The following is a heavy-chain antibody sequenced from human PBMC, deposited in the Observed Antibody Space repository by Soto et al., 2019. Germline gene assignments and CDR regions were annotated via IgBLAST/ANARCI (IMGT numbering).Heavy chain of an antibody. Sequence: EVPLVESGGGLVQPGRSLRLSCAASGFTFDDYAMHWVRQAPGKGLEWVSGISWNSGSIGYADSVKGRFTISRDNAKNSLYLQMNSLRAEDTALYYCAKDIGANWNHGYIDYWGQGTLVTVSS. CDR3: AKDIGANWNHGYIDY. CDR2: ISWNSGSI. D-gene: IGHD1-1*01. J-gene: IGHJ4*02. CDR1: GFTFDDYA. V-gene: IGHV3-9*01.